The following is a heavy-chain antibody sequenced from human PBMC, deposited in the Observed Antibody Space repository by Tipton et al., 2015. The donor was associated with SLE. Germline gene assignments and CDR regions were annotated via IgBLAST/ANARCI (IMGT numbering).Heavy chain of an antibody. D-gene: IGHD3-10*01. J-gene: IGHJ6*03. Sequence: TLSLTCAVYGGSFSGYYWSWIRQPPGKGLEWIGEINHSGSTSYNPSLKSRVTMSVDTSKNQFSLKLSSVTAADTAVYYCARGGAGITMVRGATYYYYYMDVWGKGTTVTVSS. CDR2: INHSGST. V-gene: IGHV4-34*01. CDR1: GGSFSGYY. CDR3: ARGGAGITMVRGATYYYYYMDV.